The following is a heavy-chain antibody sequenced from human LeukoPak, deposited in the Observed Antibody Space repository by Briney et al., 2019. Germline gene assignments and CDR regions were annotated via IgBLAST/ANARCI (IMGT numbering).Heavy chain of an antibody. D-gene: IGHD4-17*01. CDR3: AKDMTMTTEGAFDI. V-gene: IGHV3-9*01. CDR2: ISWNSGSI. J-gene: IGHJ3*02. Sequence: GGSLRLSCAASGFTFDDYAMHWVRQAPGNGLEWVSGISWNSGSIGYADSVKGRFTISRDNAKNSLYLQMNSLRAEDTALYYCAKDMTMTTEGAFDIWGQGTMVTVSS. CDR1: GFTFDDYA.